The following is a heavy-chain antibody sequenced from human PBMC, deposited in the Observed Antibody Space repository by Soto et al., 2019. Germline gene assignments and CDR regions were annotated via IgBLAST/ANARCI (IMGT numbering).Heavy chain of an antibody. J-gene: IGHJ5*02. Sequence: QLHLRESGPGLVKPSETLSLTCTVSGGSITSSSYYWGWIRQPPGKGLEWIGSIYYSGSTYYNPCLKSRVTISVDTSKSQFPLKLSPVTAADTAVYYCATQEVGGSYVYTFDPWGQGTLVTVSS. D-gene: IGHD1-26*01. V-gene: IGHV4-39*01. CDR3: ATQEVGGSYVYTFDP. CDR2: IYYSGST. CDR1: GGSITSSSYY.